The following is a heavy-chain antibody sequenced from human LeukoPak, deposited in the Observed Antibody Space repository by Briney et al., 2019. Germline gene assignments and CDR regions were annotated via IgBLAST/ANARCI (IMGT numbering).Heavy chain of an antibody. V-gene: IGHV3-66*01. CDR2: IYSGGST. CDR1: GFTVSSDY. Sequence: PGGSLRLSCAASGFTVSSDYMSWVRQAPGKGLEWVSVIYSGGSTYYADSVKGRFTISRDNSKNTLYLQMNSLRAEDTAVYYCARDKVVRGVSSLDAFDIWGQGTMVTVSS. CDR3: ARDKVVRGVSSLDAFDI. D-gene: IGHD3-10*01. J-gene: IGHJ3*02.